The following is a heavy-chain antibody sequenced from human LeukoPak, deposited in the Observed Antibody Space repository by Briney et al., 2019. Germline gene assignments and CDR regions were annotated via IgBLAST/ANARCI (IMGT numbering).Heavy chain of an antibody. CDR3: ARAGNCSGGSCYELFNYYYYYGMDV. D-gene: IGHD2-15*01. CDR1: GYTFTDYY. Sequence: ASVKVSCKASGYTFTDYYMYWVRQAPGQGLEWMGWINPNSGGTNYAQKFQGRVTMTRDTSISTAYMELSRLRSDDTAVYYCARAGNCSGGSCYELFNYYYYYGMDVWGQGTTVTVSS. V-gene: IGHV1-2*02. CDR2: INPNSGGT. J-gene: IGHJ6*02.